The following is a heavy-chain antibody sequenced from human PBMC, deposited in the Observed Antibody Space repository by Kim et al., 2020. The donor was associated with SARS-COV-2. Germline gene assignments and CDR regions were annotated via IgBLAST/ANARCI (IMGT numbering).Heavy chain of an antibody. CDR3: AREGRQQLVTGPFDY. CDR1: GFTFSSYG. CDR2: IWYDGSNK. Sequence: GGSLRLSCAASGFTFSSYGMHWVRQAPGKGLEWVAVIWYDGSNKYYADSVKGRFTISRDNSKNTLYLQMNSLRAEDTAVYYCAREGRQQLVTGPFDYWGQGTLVTVSS. V-gene: IGHV3-33*01. J-gene: IGHJ4*02. D-gene: IGHD6-13*01.